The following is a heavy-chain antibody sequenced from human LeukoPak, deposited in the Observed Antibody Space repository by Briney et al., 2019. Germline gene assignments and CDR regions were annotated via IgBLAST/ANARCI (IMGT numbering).Heavy chain of an antibody. V-gene: IGHV3-33*01. Sequence: QPGGSLRLSCAASGFTFSRYGTHWVRQAPGKGLEGVAVIWYDGSNKYYADSVKGRFTISRDNSKNMLYLQMNSLSAEDTAVYYCVRAYDILTGPEYWGQGTLVTVSS. CDR1: GFTFSRYG. D-gene: IGHD3-9*01. J-gene: IGHJ4*02. CDR2: IWYDGSNK. CDR3: VRAYDILTGPEY.